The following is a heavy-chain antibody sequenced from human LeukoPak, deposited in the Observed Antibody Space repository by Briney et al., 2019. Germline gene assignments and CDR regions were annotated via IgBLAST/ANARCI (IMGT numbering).Heavy chain of an antibody. CDR1: GFTFRNAW. CDR3: ADLGDYAVG. CDR2: IKSRTDGGTI. Sequence: PGGSLRLSCAASGFTFRNAWMSWVRQAQGKGLEWVGRIKSRTDGGTIEYAVPLQGRFTISRDDSKNTLYLQINSLKPEDTAVYYCADLGDYAVGWGQGTLVTVSS. D-gene: IGHD4-17*01. V-gene: IGHV3-15*01. J-gene: IGHJ4*02.